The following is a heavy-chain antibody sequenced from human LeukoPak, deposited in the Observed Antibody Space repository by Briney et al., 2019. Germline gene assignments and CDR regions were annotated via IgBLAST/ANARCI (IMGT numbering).Heavy chain of an antibody. CDR3: ARVSLRIVVVPAATAPFGY. CDR2: INPNSGGT. Sequence: ASVTVSCKASGYTFTGYYMHWVRQAPGQGLEWMGWINPNSGGTNYAQKFQGRVTMTRDTSISTAYMELSRLRSDDTAVYYCARVSLRIVVVPAATAPFGYWGQGTLVTVSS. V-gene: IGHV1-2*02. CDR1: GYTFTGYY. D-gene: IGHD2-2*01. J-gene: IGHJ4*02.